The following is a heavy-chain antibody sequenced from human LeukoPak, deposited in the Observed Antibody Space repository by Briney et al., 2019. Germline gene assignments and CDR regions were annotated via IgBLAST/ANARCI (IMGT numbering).Heavy chain of an antibody. D-gene: IGHD1-26*01. J-gene: IGHJ3*02. CDR1: GFTVSSNC. Sequence: PGGSLRLSCAASGFTVSSNCMSWVRQAPGKGLEWVSIIYSGGNTYYADSVKGRFAISRDNSKSTLYLQMNSLRAEDTAVYYCGRAKGATSAFDIWGRGTMVTVSS. CDR2: IYSGGNT. V-gene: IGHV3-53*01. CDR3: GRAKGATSAFDI.